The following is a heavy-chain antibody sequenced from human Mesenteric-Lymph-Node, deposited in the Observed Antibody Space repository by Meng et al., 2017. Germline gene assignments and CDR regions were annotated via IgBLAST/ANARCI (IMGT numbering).Heavy chain of an antibody. V-gene: IGHV1-69*13. J-gene: IGHJ4*02. CDR1: GYTFTSYG. CDR3: ASNWAVAGGDY. D-gene: IGHD6-19*01. Sequence: SVTVSCKASGYTFTSYGISWVRQAPGQGLEWMGGIIPIFGTANYAQKFQGRVTITADESTSTAYMELSSLRSEDTAVYYCASNWAVAGGDYWGQGTLVTVSS. CDR2: IIPIFGTA.